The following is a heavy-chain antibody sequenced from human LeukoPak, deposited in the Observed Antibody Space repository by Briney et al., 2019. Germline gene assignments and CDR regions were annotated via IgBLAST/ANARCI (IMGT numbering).Heavy chain of an antibody. CDR1: GGSFSVYY. V-gene: IGHV4-34*01. CDR3: ARARCYDFWSGYSRVYYYYYMDV. Sequence: ETLSLTCAVYGGSFSVYYWSWIRQPPGKGVGWVGEINLIGSTNYNPSLKSPVTISVCTSKNQSSRKLSSVTAADTAVYYCARARCYDFWSGYSRVYYYYYMDVSSEATTVTASS. D-gene: IGHD3-3*01. J-gene: IGHJ6*03. CDR2: INLIGST.